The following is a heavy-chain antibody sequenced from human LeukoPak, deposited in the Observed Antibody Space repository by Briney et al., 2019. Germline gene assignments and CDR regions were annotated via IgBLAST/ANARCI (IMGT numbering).Heavy chain of an antibody. CDR3: AKDLYGYSSSWFYYYYMDV. CDR1: GFTFSTYG. J-gene: IGHJ6*03. V-gene: IGHV3-23*01. Sequence: GGTLRLSCGASGFTFSTYGMTWVRQAPGKGLEWVSGMSDSGTNTYYADSVRGRFTISRDNSKSTLSLQMNSLRVEDTAIYYCAKDLYGYSSSWFYYYYMDVWGKGTTVTISS. CDR2: MSDSGTNT. D-gene: IGHD6-13*01.